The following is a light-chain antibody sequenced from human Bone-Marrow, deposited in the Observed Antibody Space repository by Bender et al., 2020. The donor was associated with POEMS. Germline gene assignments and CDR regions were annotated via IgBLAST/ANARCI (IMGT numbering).Light chain of an antibody. CDR1: SSDVGGYNY. CDR3: SSSTSYSTQL. V-gene: IGLV2-14*01. CDR2: EVS. Sequence: QSALTQPASVSGSPGQSITISCTGTSSDVGGYNYVSWYQQHPGKAPKLMIYEVSNRPSGVSNRFSGSKSDNTASLTISGLQAEDEADYYCSSSTSYSTQLFGGGTKLTVL. J-gene: IGLJ3*02.